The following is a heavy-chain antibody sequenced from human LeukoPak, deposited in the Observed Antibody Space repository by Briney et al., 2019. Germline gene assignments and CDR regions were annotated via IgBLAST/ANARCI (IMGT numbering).Heavy chain of an antibody. Sequence: GASVKVSCKASGYTFTGYYMHWVRQAPGQGLEWMGWINPNSGGTNYAQKFQGRVTMTRDTSISTAYMELSRLRSDDTAVYYCVRVWVRGVTIDYWGQGTLVTVSS. D-gene: IGHD3-10*01. J-gene: IGHJ4*02. CDR2: INPNSGGT. CDR1: GYTFTGYY. CDR3: VRVWVRGVTIDY. V-gene: IGHV1-2*02.